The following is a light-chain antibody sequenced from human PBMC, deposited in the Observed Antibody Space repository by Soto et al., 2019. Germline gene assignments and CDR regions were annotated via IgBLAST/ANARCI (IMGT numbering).Light chain of an antibody. CDR1: SSDVGNYNL. Sequence: QSVLTQPASVSGSPGQSITISCTGTSSDVGNYNLVSWYQHHPGKAPKLMIYEVGERPSGVSNRFSGSKSGNTASLTLSGLQAEAEADYYCCSYAGSGTYGFGFGPKVTVL. CDR3: CSYAGSGTYG. V-gene: IGLV2-23*02. CDR2: EVG. J-gene: IGLJ1*01.